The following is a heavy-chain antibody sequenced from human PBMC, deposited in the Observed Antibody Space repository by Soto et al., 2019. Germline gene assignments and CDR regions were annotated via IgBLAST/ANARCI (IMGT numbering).Heavy chain of an antibody. V-gene: IGHV4-59*12. D-gene: IGHD3-22*01. CDR1: GGPIRAYH. CDR2: VLYSGNT. Sequence: PSETLSLTCTVSGGPIRAYHWTWIRQPPGKGLEWIGYVLYSGNTKYNPSLKSRVTISVDTSKNQFSLRLSSVTAADTAVYYCARYFFDSSGYSNWFDSWGQGTLVTVSS. J-gene: IGHJ5*01. CDR3: ARYFFDSSGYSNWFDS.